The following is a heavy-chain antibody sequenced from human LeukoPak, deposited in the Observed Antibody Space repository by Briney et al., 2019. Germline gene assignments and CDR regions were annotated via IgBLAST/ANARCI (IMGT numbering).Heavy chain of an antibody. Sequence: GRSLRLSCAASGFTFSSFGMPSVRESPGTERKSMGVIPYDVRYKYYADPAKGRFTISRDNSKNTLYLQMDSLRAEDTALYYCAKGERGIAVAGLDYWGQGTLVTVSS. CDR3: AKGERGIAVAGLDY. CDR2: IPYDVRYK. V-gene: IGHV3-30*18. CDR1: GFTFSSFG. D-gene: IGHD6-19*01. J-gene: IGHJ4*02.